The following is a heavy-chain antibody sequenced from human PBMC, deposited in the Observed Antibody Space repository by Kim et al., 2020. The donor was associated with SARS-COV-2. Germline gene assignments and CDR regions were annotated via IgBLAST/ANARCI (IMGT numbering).Heavy chain of an antibody. D-gene: IGHD5-18*01. J-gene: IGHJ6*02. CDR3: AREGVYSYGRGMDV. Sequence: ADPVEGRFTISRENSKTTLYLQMNSLRAEDTAVYYCAREGVYSYGRGMDVWGQGTTVTVSS. V-gene: IGHV3-30*01.